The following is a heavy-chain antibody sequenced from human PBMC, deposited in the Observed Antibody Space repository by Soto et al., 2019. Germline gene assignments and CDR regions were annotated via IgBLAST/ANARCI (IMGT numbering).Heavy chain of an antibody. CDR2: ISAYNGNT. J-gene: IGHJ3*02. Sequence: ASVKVSCKASGYTFTSYGISWVRQAPGQGLEWMGWISAYNGNTNYAQKLQGRVTMTTDTSTSTAYMELRSLRSEDTAVYYCARDRPYYYDSIGIPDIWGQGTMVNVSS. D-gene: IGHD3-22*01. CDR3: ARDRPYYYDSIGIPDI. CDR1: GYTFTSYG. V-gene: IGHV1-18*01.